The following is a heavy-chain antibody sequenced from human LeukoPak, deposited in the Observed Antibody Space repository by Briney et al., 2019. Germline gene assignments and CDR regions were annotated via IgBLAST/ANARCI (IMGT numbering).Heavy chain of an antibody. CDR1: GFTFSSYW. CDR3: ARRMVYAILYYYYYMDV. J-gene: IGHJ6*03. V-gene: IGHV3-7*01. Sequence: GGSLRLSCAASGFTFSSYWMSWVRQAPGKGLEWVANIKQDGSEKYYVDSVKGRFTISRDNAKNSLYPQMNSLRAEDTAVYYCARRMVYAILYYYYYMDVWGKGTTVTVSS. CDR2: IKQDGSEK. D-gene: IGHD2-8*01.